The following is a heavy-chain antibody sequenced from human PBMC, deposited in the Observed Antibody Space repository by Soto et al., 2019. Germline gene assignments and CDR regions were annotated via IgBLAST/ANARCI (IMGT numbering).Heavy chain of an antibody. CDR2: IWYDASKQ. CDR3: AAWAEGATEVH. J-gene: IGHJ4*02. CDR1: GFSFSVYG. Sequence: GSLRLSCETSGFSFSVYGMHWVRQAPGKGLEWVAVIWYDASKQFYAASVEGRFTISRDNSKAILYLQMNSLRAEDTAVYYCAAWAEGATEVHWGQGTLITVSS. V-gene: IGHV3-33*01. D-gene: IGHD2-15*01.